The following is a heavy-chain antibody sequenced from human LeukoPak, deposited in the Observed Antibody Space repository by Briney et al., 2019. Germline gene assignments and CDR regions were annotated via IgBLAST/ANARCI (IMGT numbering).Heavy chain of an antibody. Sequence: PSETLSLTCAVYGGSFSGYYWSWIRQPPGKGLEWIGEINHSGSTNYNPSLKSRVTISVDTSKNQFSLKLSSVTAADTAVYYCARGPLWFGEYSPWFDPWGQGTLVTVSS. V-gene: IGHV4-34*01. J-gene: IGHJ5*02. CDR1: GGSFSGYY. D-gene: IGHD3-10*01. CDR2: INHSGST. CDR3: ARGPLWFGEYSPWFDP.